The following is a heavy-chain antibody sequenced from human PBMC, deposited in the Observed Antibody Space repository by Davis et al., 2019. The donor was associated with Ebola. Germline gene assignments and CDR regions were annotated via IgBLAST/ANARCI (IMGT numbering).Heavy chain of an antibody. D-gene: IGHD3-3*01. CDR2: ISYDGSNK. V-gene: IGHV3-30*18. Sequence: GGSLRLSCAASGFTFSSYGMHWVRQAPGKGLEWVAVISYDGSNKYYADSVKGRFTISRDNSKNTLYLQMNSLRAEDTAVYYCAKATNYDFWSGYYGMDVWGQGTTVTVSS. CDR1: GFTFSSYG. CDR3: AKATNYDFWSGYYGMDV. J-gene: IGHJ6*02.